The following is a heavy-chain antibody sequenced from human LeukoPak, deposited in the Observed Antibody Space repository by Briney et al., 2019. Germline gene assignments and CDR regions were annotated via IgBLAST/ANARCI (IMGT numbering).Heavy chain of an antibody. J-gene: IGHJ6*03. Sequence: GGSLRLSCAASGFTFSSYGMHWVRQAPGKGLEWVAVISYDGSNKYYADSVKGRFTISRDNSKNTLYLQMNSLRAEDTAVYYCAKGVLSYYYMDVWGKGTTVTVSS. V-gene: IGHV3-30*18. CDR1: GFTFSSYG. D-gene: IGHD4/OR15-4a*01. CDR3: AKGVLSYYYMDV. CDR2: ISYDGSNK.